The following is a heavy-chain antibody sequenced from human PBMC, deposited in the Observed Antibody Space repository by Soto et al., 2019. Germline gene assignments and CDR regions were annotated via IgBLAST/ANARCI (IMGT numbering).Heavy chain of an antibody. CDR2: ISYDGSNK. CDR1: GFTFSSYA. J-gene: IGHJ5*02. V-gene: IGHV3-30-3*01. D-gene: IGHD3-10*01. Sequence: GGSLRLSCAASGFTFSSYAMHWVRQAPGKGLEWVAVISYDGSNKYYADSVKGRFTISRDNSKNTLYLQMNSLRAEDTAVYYCARESLLARFDPWGQGTLVSVSA. CDR3: ARESLLARFDP.